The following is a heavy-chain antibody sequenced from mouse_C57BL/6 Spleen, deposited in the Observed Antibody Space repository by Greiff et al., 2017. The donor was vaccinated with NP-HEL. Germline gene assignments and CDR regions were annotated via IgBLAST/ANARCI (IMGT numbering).Heavy chain of an antibody. J-gene: IGHJ2*01. CDR3: ARANGY. V-gene: IGHV1-55*01. CDR1: GYTFPSYW. Sequence: QVQLQQPGAELVKPGASVKMSCKASGYTFPSYWITWVKQRPGQGLEWIGDIYPGGGCTNYNEKFKSKATLTVDTSSSTAYMQLSSLTSEDSAVYYCARANGYWGQGTTLTVSS. CDR2: IYPGGGCT.